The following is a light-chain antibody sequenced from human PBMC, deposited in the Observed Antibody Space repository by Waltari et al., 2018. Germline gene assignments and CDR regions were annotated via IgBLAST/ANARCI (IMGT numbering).Light chain of an antibody. CDR3: TSFTTANTYV. V-gene: IGLV2-14*03. J-gene: IGLJ1*01. Sequence: QSALTQPASVSGSPGQSLTVSCTGTSSDVGRYNYVSWYHQHPGKAPKLLIYDVNTRHSGRADRFSGSTSGNTASLTISGLQAEDEADYYCTSFTTANTYVFGSGTEVTVL. CDR1: SSDVGRYNY. CDR2: DVN.